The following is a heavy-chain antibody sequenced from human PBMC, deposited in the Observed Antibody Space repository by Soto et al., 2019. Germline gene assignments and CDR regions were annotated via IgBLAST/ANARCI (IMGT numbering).Heavy chain of an antibody. D-gene: IGHD1-1*01. CDR2: IYYSGST. J-gene: IGHJ6*02. Sequence: PSETLSLTCTVSGSSVSSGSYYWSWIRQPPGKGLEWIGYIYYSGSTNYTPSLKSRVTISVDTSKNQFSLKLSSVTAADTAVYYCARAGQRTGTTGPYYGMDVWGQGTTVTVSS. V-gene: IGHV4-61*01. CDR1: GSSVSSGSYY. CDR3: ARAGQRTGTTGPYYGMDV.